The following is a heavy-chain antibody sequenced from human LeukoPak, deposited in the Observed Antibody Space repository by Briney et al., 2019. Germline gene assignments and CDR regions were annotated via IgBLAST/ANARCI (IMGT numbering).Heavy chain of an antibody. J-gene: IGHJ4*02. CDR1: GGSISSGGYY. CDR3: ASLTTVTTLFDY. Sequence: SETLSLTCAVSGGSISSGGYYWSWIRQPPGKGLEWIGYVYYSGSTNYNPSLKSRVTISVATSKNQFSLKLSSVTAADTAVYYCASLTTVTTLFDYWGQGTLVTVSS. CDR2: VYYSGST. V-gene: IGHV4-61*08. D-gene: IGHD4-17*01.